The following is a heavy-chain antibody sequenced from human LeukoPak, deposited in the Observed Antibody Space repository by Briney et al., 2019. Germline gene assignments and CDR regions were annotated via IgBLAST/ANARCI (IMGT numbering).Heavy chain of an antibody. CDR1: GFTFSSYA. V-gene: IGHV3-23*01. Sequence: QPGGSLRLSCAASGFTFSSYAMSWVRQAPGKGLEWVSAISGSGGSTYYADSVKGRFTISRDNSKNTLYLQMNSLRAEDTALYYCAKDPDYYDSSGDYWGQGTLVTVSS. J-gene: IGHJ4*02. CDR3: AKDPDYYDSSGDY. CDR2: ISGSGGST. D-gene: IGHD3-22*01.